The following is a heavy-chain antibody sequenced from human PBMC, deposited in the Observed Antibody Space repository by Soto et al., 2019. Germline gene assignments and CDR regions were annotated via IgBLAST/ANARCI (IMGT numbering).Heavy chain of an antibody. V-gene: IGHV1-69*12. J-gene: IGHJ4*02. CDR1: GGTFNRYA. CDR3: ARDGAYYDSSGYYYLY. D-gene: IGHD3-22*01. CDR2: IIPIFGTA. Sequence: QVQLVQSGAEVKKPGSSVKVSCKASGGTFNRYAISWVRQAPGQGLEWMGGIIPIFGTANYAQKFQGRVTITADESTSTAYMELSSLRSEDTAVYYGARDGAYYDSSGYYYLYWGQGTLVTVAS.